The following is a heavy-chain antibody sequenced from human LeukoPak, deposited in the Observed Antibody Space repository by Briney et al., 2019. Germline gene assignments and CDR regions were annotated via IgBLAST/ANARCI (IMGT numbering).Heavy chain of an antibody. CDR3: ATDLPGYSSGWYLRR. D-gene: IGHD6-19*01. J-gene: IGHJ4*02. Sequence: ASVKVSCKVSGYTLTELSMHWVRQAPGKGLEWMGGLDPEDGETIYAQKFQGRVTMTEDTSTDTAYMELSSLRSEDTAVYYCATDLPGYSSGWYLRRWGQGTLVTVSS. V-gene: IGHV1-24*01. CDR1: GYTLTELS. CDR2: LDPEDGET.